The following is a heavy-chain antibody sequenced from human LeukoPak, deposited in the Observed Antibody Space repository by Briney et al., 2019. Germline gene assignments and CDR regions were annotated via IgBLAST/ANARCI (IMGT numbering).Heavy chain of an antibody. CDR2: VSPDSGDT. CDR1: GYTFTNND. V-gene: IGHV1-8*01. CDR3: TRGRAAGD. Sequence: ASVKVSCKASGYTFTNNDINWARQTTGQGIEWMGWVSPDSGDTGYAPNFRGRVTMTTDTPINTAYMELTSLTSEDTAIYYCTRGRAAGDWGQGTLVTVSS. D-gene: IGHD6-19*01. J-gene: IGHJ4*02.